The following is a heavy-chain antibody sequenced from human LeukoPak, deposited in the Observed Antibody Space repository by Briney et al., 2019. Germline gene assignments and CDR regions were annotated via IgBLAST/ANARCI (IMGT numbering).Heavy chain of an antibody. CDR2: IKRKTDGGTT. Sequence: GGSLRLSCAASGFTFSSAWMSWVRQAPGKGLEWVGRIKRKTDGGTTDYAAPVEGRFTISRDDSKNTLYLHMNSLKIEDTAVYYCTTLTSFRELDILTNYWGQGTLVTVSS. CDR1: GFTFSSAW. J-gene: IGHJ4*02. D-gene: IGHD3-9*01. CDR3: TTLTSFRELDILTNY. V-gene: IGHV3-15*01.